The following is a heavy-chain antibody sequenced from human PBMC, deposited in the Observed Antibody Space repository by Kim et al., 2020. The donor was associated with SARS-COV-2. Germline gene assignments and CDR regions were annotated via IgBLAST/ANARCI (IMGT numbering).Heavy chain of an antibody. Sequence: GGSLRLSCAASGFTFDDYTMHWVRQAPGKGLEWVSLISWDGGSTYYADSVKGRFTISRDNSKNSLYLQMNSLRTEDTALYYCAKGVEMATITGQDYWGQGTLVTVSS. CDR1: GFTFDDYT. V-gene: IGHV3-43*01. CDR2: ISWDGGST. D-gene: IGHD5-12*01. CDR3: AKGVEMATITGQDY. J-gene: IGHJ4*02.